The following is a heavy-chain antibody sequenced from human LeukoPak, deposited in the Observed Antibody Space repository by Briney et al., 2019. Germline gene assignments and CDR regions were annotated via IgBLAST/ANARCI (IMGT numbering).Heavy chain of an antibody. Sequence: ASVKVSCKTSGYSFTRYAIMWARQAPGQGLEWVGWISTYNGDTNYAQQLQGRVTMTTDTSTSTAYMELRSLTSDDTAVYYCARDPSNTSGRNPYLDYWGQGTLVTVSS. CDR3: ARDPSNTSGRNPYLDY. CDR2: ISTYNGDT. D-gene: IGHD6-19*01. J-gene: IGHJ4*02. V-gene: IGHV1-18*01. CDR1: GYSFTRYA.